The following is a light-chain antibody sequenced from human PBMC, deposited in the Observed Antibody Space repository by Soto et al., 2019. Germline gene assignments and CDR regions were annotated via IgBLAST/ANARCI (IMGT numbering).Light chain of an antibody. CDR2: LAS. J-gene: IGKJ5*01. V-gene: IGKV3D-15*01. Sequence: EIVMTQSPATLSVSPWERATLSCRASQSVSNNLAWYQQKPGQAPRLLIYLASTRATGIPARFSGSGSGTEFTLTISSLQSEDFAVYYCQQYNNWPPTTFGQGTRLGI. CDR1: QSVSNN. CDR3: QQYNNWPPTT.